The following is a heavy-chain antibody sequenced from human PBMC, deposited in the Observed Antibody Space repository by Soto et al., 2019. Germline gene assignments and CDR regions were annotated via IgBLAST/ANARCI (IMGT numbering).Heavy chain of an antibody. V-gene: IGHV1-18*01. J-gene: IGHJ5*02. CDR3: ARDPWVTQKAVAGLNWFDP. CDR1: GYTFTSYG. D-gene: IGHD6-19*01. Sequence: ASVKVSCKASGYTFTSYGISWVRQAPGQGLEWMGWISAYNGNTNYAQKLQGRVTMTTDTSTSTAYMELRSLRSDDTAVYYCARDPWVTQKAVAGLNWFDPWGQGTLVTVSS. CDR2: ISAYNGNT.